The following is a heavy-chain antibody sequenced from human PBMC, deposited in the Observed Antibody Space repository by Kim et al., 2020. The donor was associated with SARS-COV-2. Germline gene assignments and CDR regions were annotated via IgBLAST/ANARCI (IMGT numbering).Heavy chain of an antibody. J-gene: IGHJ4*02. D-gene: IGHD3-9*01. CDR1: GFTFSSYG. CDR2: IWYDGSNK. Sequence: GGSLRLSCAASGFTFSSYGMHWVRQAPGKGLEWVAVIWYDGSNKYYADSVKGRFTISRDNSKNTLYLQMNSLRAEDTAVYYCASGDDILTGYSVGAIDYWGQGTLVTVSS. V-gene: IGHV3-33*01. CDR3: ASGDDILTGYSVGAIDY.